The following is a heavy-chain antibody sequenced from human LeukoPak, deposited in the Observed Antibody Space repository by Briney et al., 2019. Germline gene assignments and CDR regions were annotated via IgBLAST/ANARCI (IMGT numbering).Heavy chain of an antibody. CDR1: GFTFSSYA. CDR2: ISGCGGST. Sequence: GGSLRLSCAASGFTFSSYAMSWVRQAPGKGLEWVSAISGCGGSTYYADSVQGRFTISRDTSKNTLYLQMNSLRAEDTAVYYCASCRYALSSLPDYGGQGTLVTVS. CDR3: ASCRYALSSLPDY. V-gene: IGHV3-23*01. J-gene: IGHJ4*02. D-gene: IGHD1-1*01.